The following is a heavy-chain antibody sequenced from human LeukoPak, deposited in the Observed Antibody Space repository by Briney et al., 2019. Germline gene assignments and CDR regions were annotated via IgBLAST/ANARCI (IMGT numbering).Heavy chain of an antibody. V-gene: IGHV3-23*01. CDR2: ITSDSVTT. D-gene: IGHD3-22*01. J-gene: IGHJ4*02. CDR1: GFTFSSRT. Sequence: GGSLRLSCGASGFTFSSRTMNWVRQPPGKGLEWVSTITSDSVTTYYADSMKGRFTISRDNSKNILYLQMNSLRADDTAVYYCAKDGNYFDSSGYLIPFDYWGQGTLVTVSS. CDR3: AKDGNYFDSSGYLIPFDY.